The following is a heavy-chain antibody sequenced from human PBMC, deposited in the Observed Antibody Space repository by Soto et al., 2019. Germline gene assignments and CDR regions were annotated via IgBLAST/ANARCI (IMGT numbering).Heavy chain of an antibody. CDR3: ARGYGGNSRVWFDP. J-gene: IGHJ5*01. CDR2: INHSGST. D-gene: IGHD4-17*01. CDR1: GGSFSGYY. Sequence: SETLSLTCAVYGGSFSGYYWSWIRQPPGKGLEWIGEINHSGSTNYNPSLKSRVTISVDTSKNQFSLKLSSVTAADTAVYYCARGYGGNSRVWFDPWGQGTTVTVSS. V-gene: IGHV4-34*01.